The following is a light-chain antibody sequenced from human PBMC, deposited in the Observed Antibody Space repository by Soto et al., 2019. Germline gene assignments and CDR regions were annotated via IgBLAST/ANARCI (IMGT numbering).Light chain of an antibody. Sequence: ETVLTQSPGTLSLSPGETATLSCRASQTVTTNYLAWYRQKPDQAPRLLIYGASRRATGIPDRFSGSGAGTDFTLTISRLEPEDFAVYYCQQYGSSVFTFGQGTKLEIK. V-gene: IGKV3-20*01. CDR3: QQYGSSVFT. CDR1: QTVTTNY. J-gene: IGKJ2*01. CDR2: GAS.